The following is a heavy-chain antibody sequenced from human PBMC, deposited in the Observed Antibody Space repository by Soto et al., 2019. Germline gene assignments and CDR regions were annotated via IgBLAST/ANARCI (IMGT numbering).Heavy chain of an antibody. J-gene: IGHJ4*02. V-gene: IGHV4-30-2*01. CDR1: GVSISSGGYS. Sequence: QLQLQESGSGLVKPSQTLSLTCAVSGVSISSGGYSWSWIRQPPGQGLEWIGYMYHSGSTYYNPALKSRVTISVDRSKNQFSLNLSSVTAADTAMYYCARANDDFWRALDYWGQGTVVTVSS. CDR2: MYHSGST. D-gene: IGHD3-3*01. CDR3: ARANDDFWRALDY.